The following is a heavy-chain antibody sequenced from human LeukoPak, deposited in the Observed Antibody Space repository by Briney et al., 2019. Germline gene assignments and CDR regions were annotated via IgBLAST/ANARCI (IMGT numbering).Heavy chain of an antibody. CDR2: IYYSGST. D-gene: IGHD2-2*03. J-gene: IGHJ5*02. Sequence: SETLSLTCTVSGGSISGSSYYWGWIRQPPGKGLEWIGSIYYSGSTYYNPSLKSRVTISVDTSKNQFSLKLSSVTAADTAVYYCARAPLDIVVVPAAMVGWFDPWGQGTLVTVSS. CDR3: ARAPLDIVVVPAAMVGWFDP. V-gene: IGHV4-39*07. CDR1: GGSISGSSYY.